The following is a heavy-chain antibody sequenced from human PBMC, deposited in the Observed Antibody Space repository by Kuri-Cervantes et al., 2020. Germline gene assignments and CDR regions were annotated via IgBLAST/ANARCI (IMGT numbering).Heavy chain of an antibody. V-gene: IGHV4-39*07. CDR1: GGSISSSSYY. Sequence: SETLSLTCTVSGGSISSSSYYWGWIRQPPGKGLEWIGSIYYSGSTYYNPSLKSRVTISVDTSKNQFSLNLYSVTAEDTAVYYCARGIPAAPRSALDPWGQGTLVTVSS. CDR2: IYYSGST. J-gene: IGHJ5*02. CDR3: ARGIPAAPRSALDP. D-gene: IGHD2-2*01.